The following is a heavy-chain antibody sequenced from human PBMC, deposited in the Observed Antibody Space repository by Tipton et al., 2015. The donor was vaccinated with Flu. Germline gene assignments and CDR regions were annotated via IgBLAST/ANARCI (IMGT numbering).Heavy chain of an antibody. CDR1: GFTFSSYW. J-gene: IGHJ4*02. D-gene: IGHD6-13*01. Sequence: SLRLSCAASGFTFSSYWMSWVRQAPGKGLEWVANIKQDGSVKYYVDSVKGRFTVSRDNAKNSVFLQMDSLRAEDTAVYYCARAWAAAGSFWGQGTLVTVSS. V-gene: IGHV3-7*01. CDR2: IKQDGSVK. CDR3: ARAWAAAGSF.